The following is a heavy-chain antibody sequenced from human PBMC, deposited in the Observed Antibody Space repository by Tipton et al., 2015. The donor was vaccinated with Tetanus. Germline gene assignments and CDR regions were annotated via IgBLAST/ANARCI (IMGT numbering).Heavy chain of an antibody. CDR2: IYHSGNT. V-gene: IGHV4-39*01. D-gene: IGHD1-14*01. J-gene: IGHJ5*02. CDR3: ARQPTGFPNWFDA. Sequence: TLSLTCTVSGDSIISATYNWGWIRQPPGKGLEWIGSIYHSGNTYYNPSLESRVTISVDTSKNQFSLQLNSVTAADTAVYSCARQPTGFPNWFDAWGQGTLVAVSS. CDR1: GDSIISATYN.